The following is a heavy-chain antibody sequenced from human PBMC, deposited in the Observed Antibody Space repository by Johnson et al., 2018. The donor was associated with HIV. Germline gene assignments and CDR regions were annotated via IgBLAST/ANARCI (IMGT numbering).Heavy chain of an antibody. Sequence: QVQLVESGGGVVRPGGSLRLSCVASGFNLSNYGIHWVRQSPGKGLEWVAFIRHDGSKKYYADSVKGRFTISRDNSKNTLFLQMNSLRAEDTAVYYCAKEPLVRGVNAFDIWGQGTMVTVSS. V-gene: IGHV3-30*02. CDR3: AKEPLVRGVNAFDI. D-gene: IGHD3-10*01. CDR2: IRHDGSKK. J-gene: IGHJ3*02. CDR1: GFNLSNYG.